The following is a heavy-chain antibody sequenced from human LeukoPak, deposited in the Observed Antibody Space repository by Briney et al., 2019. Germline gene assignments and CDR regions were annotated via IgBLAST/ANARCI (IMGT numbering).Heavy chain of an antibody. CDR1: GYTFTSYG. D-gene: IGHD3-10*01. J-gene: IGHJ6*03. Sequence: ASVKVSCKASGYTFTSYGISWVRQAPGQGLEWMGWMNPNSGNTGYAQKFQGRVTMTRNTSISTAYMELSSLRSEDTAVYYCARGWAWFFLSTAARMELFYYYMDVWGKGTTVTISS. V-gene: IGHV1-8*02. CDR3: ARGWAWFFLSTAARMELFYYYMDV. CDR2: MNPNSGNT.